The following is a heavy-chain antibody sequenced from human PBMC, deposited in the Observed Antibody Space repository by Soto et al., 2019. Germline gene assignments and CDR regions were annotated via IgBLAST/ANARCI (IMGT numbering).Heavy chain of an antibody. Sequence: PGGSLRLSCAASGFTFSTYTMHWVRQAPGKGLEWVSSISSASSYVYDASSVKGRFIISRDNAKNALYLEMNSLRADDTAVYYCARTAAATGAHGYWGQGPLVTVSS. CDR1: GFTFSTYT. D-gene: IGHD2-15*01. CDR3: ARTAAATGAHGY. J-gene: IGHJ4*02. CDR2: ISSASSYV. V-gene: IGHV3-21*01.